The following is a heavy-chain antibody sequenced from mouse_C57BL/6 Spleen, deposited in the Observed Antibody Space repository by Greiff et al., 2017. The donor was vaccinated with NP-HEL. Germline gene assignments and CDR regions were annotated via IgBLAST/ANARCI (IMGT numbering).Heavy chain of an antibody. CDR3: ARNPYYYGRPLDY. D-gene: IGHD1-1*01. Sequence: QVQLKQPGTELVKPGASVKLSCKASGYTFTSYWMHWVKQRPGQGLEWIGNINPSNGGTNYNEKFKSKATLTVDKSSSTAYMQLSSLTSEDSAVYYCARNPYYYGRPLDYWGQGTTLTVSS. V-gene: IGHV1-53*01. CDR2: INPSNGGT. CDR1: GYTFTSYW. J-gene: IGHJ2*01.